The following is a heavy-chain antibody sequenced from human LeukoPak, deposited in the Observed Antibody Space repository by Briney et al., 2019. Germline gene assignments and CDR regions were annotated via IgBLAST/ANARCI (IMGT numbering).Heavy chain of an antibody. D-gene: IGHD3-22*01. J-gene: IGHJ4*02. CDR3: AREERRVVVITTPHFDY. CDR2: ISSSGSTI. V-gene: IGHV3-48*04. Sequence: QSGGSLRLSCAASGFTFSNYGMHWVRQAPGKGLEWVSYISSSGSTIYYADSVKGRFTISRDNAKNSLYLQMNSLRAEDTAVYYCAREERRVVVITTPHFDYWGQGTLVTVSS. CDR1: GFTFSNYG.